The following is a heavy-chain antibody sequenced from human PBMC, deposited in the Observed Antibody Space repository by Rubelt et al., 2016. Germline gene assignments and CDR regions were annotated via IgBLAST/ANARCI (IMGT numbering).Heavy chain of an antibody. Sequence: QVQLVQSGAEVKKPGASVKVSCKASGYTFTSYGISWVRQAPGQGLEWMGWISAYTGDTTYAHKFQGRVTITADESTSTVYMEVSSLRSEDTAVYYCARIPTLQTDVWGQGTTVTVSS. V-gene: IGHV1-18*01. CDR3: ARIPTLQTDV. CDR2: ISAYTGDT. D-gene: IGHD4-11*01. J-gene: IGHJ6*02. CDR1: GYTFTSYG.